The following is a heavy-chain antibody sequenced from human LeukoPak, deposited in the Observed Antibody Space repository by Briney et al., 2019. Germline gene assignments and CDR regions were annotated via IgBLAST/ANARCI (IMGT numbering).Heavy chain of an antibody. D-gene: IGHD6-19*01. J-gene: IGHJ3*02. CDR1: GFTFSSYA. CDR2: ISRSGGST. CDR3: AKDRRSGWSNDAFDI. V-gene: IGHV3-23*01. Sequence: GGSLRLSCAASGFTFSSYAMSWVRQAPGKGLEWVSAISRSGGSTYYADSVKGRFTISRDNSKNTLYLQMNSLRAEDTAVYYCAKDRRSGWSNDAFDIWGQGTMVTVSS.